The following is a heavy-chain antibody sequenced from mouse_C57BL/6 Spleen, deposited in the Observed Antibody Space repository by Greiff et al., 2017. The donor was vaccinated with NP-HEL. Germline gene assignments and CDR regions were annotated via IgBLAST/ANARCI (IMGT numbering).Heavy chain of an antibody. V-gene: IGHV5-6*02. CDR2: ISSGGSYT. Sequence: DVMLVESGGDLVKPGGSLKLSCAASGFTFSSYGMSWVRQTPDKRLEWVATISSGGSYTYYPDSVKGRFTISRDNAKNTLYLQMSSLKSEDTAMYYCARDYDEAWFAYWGQGTLVTVSA. CDR1: GFTFSSYG. CDR3: ARDYDEAWFAY. J-gene: IGHJ3*01. D-gene: IGHD2-4*01.